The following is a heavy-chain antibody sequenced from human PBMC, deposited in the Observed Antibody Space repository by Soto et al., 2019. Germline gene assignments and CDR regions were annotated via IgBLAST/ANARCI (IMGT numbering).Heavy chain of an antibody. CDR1: GGTFSSYA. Sequence: SVQVSCKASGGTFSSYAISWVRQAPGQGLEWMGGIIPIFGTANYAQKFQGRVTITADESTSTAYMELSSLRSEDTAVYYCARYDSSGYPLGMDVWGKGTTVTVSS. CDR2: IIPIFGTA. D-gene: IGHD3-22*01. V-gene: IGHV1-69*13. J-gene: IGHJ6*04. CDR3: ARYDSSGYPLGMDV.